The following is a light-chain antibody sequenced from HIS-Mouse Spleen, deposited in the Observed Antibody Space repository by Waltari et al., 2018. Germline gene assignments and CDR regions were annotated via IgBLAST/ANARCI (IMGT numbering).Light chain of an antibody. CDR1: SSDVGIYNL. J-gene: IGLJ3*02. V-gene: IGLV2-23*01. CDR2: EGS. Sequence: HSALTQPASVSGSPGQSITISCTGTSSDVGIYNLVSWYQQHPGKAPKLMIYEGSKRPSGVSNRFSGSKSGNTASLTISGLQAEDEADYYCCSYAGSSTWVFGGGTKLTVL. CDR3: CSYAGSSTWV.